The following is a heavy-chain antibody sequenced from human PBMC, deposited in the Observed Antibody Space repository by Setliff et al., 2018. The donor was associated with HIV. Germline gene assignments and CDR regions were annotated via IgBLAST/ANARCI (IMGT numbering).Heavy chain of an antibody. J-gene: IGHJ5*02. D-gene: IGHD6-19*01. V-gene: IGHV4-61*02. CDR2: IHTSGNT. CDR3: ARGRTQWPSYNYFDP. CDR1: GGSISSGDYY. Sequence: KPSETLSLTCTVSGGSISSGDYYWTWIRQPAGKGLQWIGRIHTSGNTNYNPSLKSRVTISVDTSKSQFSLKLSSLTAADTAVYYCARGRTQWPSYNYFDPWGLGTLVTVSS.